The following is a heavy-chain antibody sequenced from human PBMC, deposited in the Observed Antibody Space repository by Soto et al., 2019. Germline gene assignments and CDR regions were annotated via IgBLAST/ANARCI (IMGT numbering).Heavy chain of an antibody. V-gene: IGHV3-21*01. CDR3: ARRIDHVWDYGMDV. CDR2: ISNSNSYI. Sequence: LRLSCAASGFTFSSYTMNWVRQAPGKGLQWVSSISNSNSYIYYTDSVKGRFTISRDNAKNSLYLQMNSLRAEDTAVYYCARRIDHVWDYGMDVWGQGTTVTVSS. J-gene: IGHJ6*02. D-gene: IGHD3-16*01. CDR1: GFTFSSYT.